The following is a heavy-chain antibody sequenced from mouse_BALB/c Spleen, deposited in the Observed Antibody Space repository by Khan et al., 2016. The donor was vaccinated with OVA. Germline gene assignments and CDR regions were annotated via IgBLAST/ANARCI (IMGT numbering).Heavy chain of an antibody. D-gene: IGHD2-14*01. J-gene: IGHJ3*01. CDR3: ARNSFMYDFTY. CDR1: GFSLNTYG. CDR2: IRSGGT. V-gene: IGHV2-2*01. Sequence: QVQLKQSGPGLVQPSQSLTITCTVSGFSLNTYGIHWIRQSQGKGLEWLGVIRSGGTDYNGAFISRLNITKDNSKSQVFFKMNSLQPEDTAIYYCARNSFMYDFTYWGQGTLVTVST.